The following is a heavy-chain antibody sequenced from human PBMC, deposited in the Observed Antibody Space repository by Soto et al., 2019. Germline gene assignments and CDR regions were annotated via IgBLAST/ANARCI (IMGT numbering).Heavy chain of an antibody. V-gene: IGHV6-1*01. D-gene: IGHD4-17*01. CDR3: AKTYGDYVSRWFDP. Sequence: SQTLSLTCAISGDSVSSNSAAWNWVRQSAARGLEWLGRTYYRSKWYNDYAVSVKSRITINPDTSKNQFSLQLNSVTPEDTAVYYCAKTYGDYVSRWFDPWGQGTLVTVSS. J-gene: IGHJ5*02. CDR2: TYYRSKWYN. CDR1: GDSVSSNSAA.